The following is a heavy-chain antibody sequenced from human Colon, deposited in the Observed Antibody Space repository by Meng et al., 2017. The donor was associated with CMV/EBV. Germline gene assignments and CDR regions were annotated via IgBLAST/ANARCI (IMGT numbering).Heavy chain of an antibody. CDR3: VRENGVDASRGNRFDP. D-gene: IGHD3-3*01. V-gene: IGHV3-74*01. CDR1: GFGFSGYW. Sequence: GESLKIPCAASGFGFSGYWMHWARQAPGKGLVWISRINNDGTNTIYADSVKGRFTISRDNAKNTLYLQMNTLRAEDTAVYYCVRENGVDASRGNRFDPWGQGTLVTVSS. CDR2: INNDGTNT. J-gene: IGHJ5*02.